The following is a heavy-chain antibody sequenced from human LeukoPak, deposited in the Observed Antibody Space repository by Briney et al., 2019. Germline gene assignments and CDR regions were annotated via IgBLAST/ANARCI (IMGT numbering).Heavy chain of an antibody. CDR2: IYSGADT. D-gene: IGHD2-15*01. J-gene: IGHJ5*02. Sequence: GGSLRLSCVASGFTVSGDYMSWVRQAPGKGLEWVSVIYSGADTYYADSVKGRFTISRHSSQNTVFLQMNSLRPEDTAVYYCARAQYCSGGSCYSGTLGSWGQGTLVTVSS. V-gene: IGHV3-53*04. CDR1: GFTVSGDY. CDR3: ARAQYCSGGSCYSGTLGS.